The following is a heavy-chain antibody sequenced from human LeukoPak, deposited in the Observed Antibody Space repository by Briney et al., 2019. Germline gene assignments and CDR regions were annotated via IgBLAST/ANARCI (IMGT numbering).Heavy chain of an antibody. CDR1: GVTFSIYG. Sequence: GGSLRLSCAASGVTFSIYGMHWVRQAPNKGLEWVAIIWNDGSNKYYSDSVKSRFTISRDNSKNTLYLLMNSLMTEDTAVYYCARALFAGAFYGMDVWGHGTTVTV. J-gene: IGHJ6*02. D-gene: IGHD3-10*01. CDR3: ARALFAGAFYGMDV. V-gene: IGHV3-33*01. CDR2: IWNDGSNK.